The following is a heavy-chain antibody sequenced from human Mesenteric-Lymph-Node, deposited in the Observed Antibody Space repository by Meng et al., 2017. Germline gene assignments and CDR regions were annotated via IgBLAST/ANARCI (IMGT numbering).Heavy chain of an antibody. CDR2: ISSSSSYI. Sequence: GGSLRLSCAASGFTFSSYSMNWVRQAPGKGLEWVSSISSSSSYIYYADSVKGRFTISRDNAKNSLYLQMNSLRAEDTAVYYCARDPPRYYDILTGYYLEYYFDYWGQGTLVTVSS. CDR3: ARDPPRYYDILTGYYLEYYFDY. V-gene: IGHV3-21*01. D-gene: IGHD3-9*01. CDR1: GFTFSSYS. J-gene: IGHJ4*02.